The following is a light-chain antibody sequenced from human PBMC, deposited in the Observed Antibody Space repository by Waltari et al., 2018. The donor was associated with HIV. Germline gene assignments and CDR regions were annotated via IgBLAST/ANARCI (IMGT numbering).Light chain of an antibody. CDR1: QTISNN. V-gene: IGKV3-15*01. CDR3: QQYNNWPRT. CDR2: GAS. Sequence: EIVMTQSPATLSVSPGGKATLSCRASQTISNNIAWFQQKPGQAPRLLIYGASSRATGIPASFSGSGSGTNFTLTINSLQSEHFAVYYCQQYNNWPRTFGQGTKVEI. J-gene: IGKJ1*01.